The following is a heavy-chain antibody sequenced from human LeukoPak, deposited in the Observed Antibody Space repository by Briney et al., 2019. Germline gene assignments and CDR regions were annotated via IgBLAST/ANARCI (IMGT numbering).Heavy chain of an antibody. Sequence: SETLSLTCAVYGGSFSGYYWSWIRQPPGKGLEWIGEINHSGSTNYNPSLKSRVTISVDTSKNQFSLKPSSVTAADTAVYYCARDGDAFDIWGQGTMVTVSS. J-gene: IGHJ3*02. CDR3: ARDGDAFDI. CDR1: GGSFSGYY. CDR2: INHSGST. V-gene: IGHV4-34*01.